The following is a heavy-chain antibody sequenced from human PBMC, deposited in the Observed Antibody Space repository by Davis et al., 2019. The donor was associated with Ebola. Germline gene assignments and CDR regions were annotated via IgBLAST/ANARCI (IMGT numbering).Heavy chain of an antibody. V-gene: IGHV3-30*03. CDR2: ISNDGANK. J-gene: IGHJ4*02. D-gene: IGHD4-23*01. CDR1: GFTISSYA. Sequence: GESLKISCAASGFTISSYAIHWVRQAPGKGLEWVTAISNDGANKYYADSVKGRFTISRDNSKNTLYLQMNSLRAEDTAVYYCARVDNGGNSDYWGQGTLVTVSS. CDR3: ARVDNGGNSDY.